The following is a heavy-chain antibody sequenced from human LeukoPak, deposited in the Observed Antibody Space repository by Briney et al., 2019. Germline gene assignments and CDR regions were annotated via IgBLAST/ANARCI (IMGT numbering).Heavy chain of an antibody. J-gene: IGHJ3*02. Sequence: PGGSLRLSCAASGFTFNTYSMNWVRQAPGKGLEWVSSISSGSSYIYYADSVKGRFTISRDNAKNSLYLQMNSLRAEDTAVYYCAKLWRTHPAVAGTFDIWGQGTMVTVSS. D-gene: IGHD6-19*01. CDR1: GFTFNTYS. CDR2: ISSGSSYI. CDR3: AKLWRTHPAVAGTFDI. V-gene: IGHV3-21*01.